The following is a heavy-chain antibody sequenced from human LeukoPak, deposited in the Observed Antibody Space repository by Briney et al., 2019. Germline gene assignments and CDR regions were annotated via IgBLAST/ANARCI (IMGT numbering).Heavy chain of an antibody. CDR1: GFAFNTYS. Sequence: PGGSLRLSCAASGFAFNTYSMSWVRQAPGKGLEWVANIKRDGSDTSYVDSVKGRFTISRDNAKNSLYLQLNSLRAEDTAVYYCARDANYYDSRGENYFNYWGQGTLVTVSS. V-gene: IGHV3-7*01. D-gene: IGHD3-22*01. CDR3: ARDANYYDSRGENYFNY. J-gene: IGHJ4*02. CDR2: IKRDGSDT.